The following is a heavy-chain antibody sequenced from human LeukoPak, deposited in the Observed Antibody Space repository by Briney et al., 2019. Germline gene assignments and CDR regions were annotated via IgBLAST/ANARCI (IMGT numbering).Heavy chain of an antibody. J-gene: IGHJ4*02. CDR1: GYSISSGYY. V-gene: IGHV4-38-2*02. Sequence: SETLSLTCTVSGYSISSGYYWGWIRQPPGKGLEWIGSIYHTGSTHYSPSLKSRVTISVNTSKNQFSLKLSSVTAADTAVYYCARYSSSPTYYFDYWGQGTLVTVSS. CDR3: ARYSSSPTYYFDY. D-gene: IGHD6-13*01. CDR2: IYHTGST.